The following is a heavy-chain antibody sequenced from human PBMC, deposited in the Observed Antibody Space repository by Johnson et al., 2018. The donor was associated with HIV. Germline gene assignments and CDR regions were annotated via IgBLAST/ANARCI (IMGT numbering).Heavy chain of an antibody. Sequence: QVQLVESGGGVVQPGRSLRLSCAASGFTFSSYAMHWVRQAPGKGLEWVAVISYDGSNKYYADSVKSRFTISRDNSKNTLYLQMNSLRAEDTAVYYCASKAAGTMHAFDIWGQGTMVTVSS. CDR2: ISYDGSNK. J-gene: IGHJ3*02. CDR1: GFTFSSYA. CDR3: ASKAAGTMHAFDI. D-gene: IGHD6-13*01. V-gene: IGHV3-30*04.